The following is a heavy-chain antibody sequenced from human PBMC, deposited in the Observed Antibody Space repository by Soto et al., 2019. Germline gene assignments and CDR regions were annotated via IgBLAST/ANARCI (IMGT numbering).Heavy chain of an antibody. Sequence: PVLPKRLSWTAAGGNIINHGMNWISQAPGKGLEWVSSISSSSSYIYYADSVKGRFTISRDNAKNSLYLQMNSLRAEDTAVYYCARDRLIAAFDIWGQGTMVTVSS. J-gene: IGHJ3*02. CDR2: ISSSSSYI. CDR1: GGNIINHG. D-gene: IGHD2-21*01. V-gene: IGHV3-21*01. CDR3: ARDRLIAAFDI.